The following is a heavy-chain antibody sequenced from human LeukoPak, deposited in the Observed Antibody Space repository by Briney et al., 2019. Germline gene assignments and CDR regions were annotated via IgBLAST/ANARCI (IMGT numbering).Heavy chain of an antibody. Sequence: GASVTVSCKASGYPFTSYYMHWVRQAPGQGLEWMGIINPSGGSTSYAQKFQGRVTMTRDMSTSTVYMELSSLRSEDTVVYYCARGGGRVNWFDRWGQGTLVTVSS. J-gene: IGHJ5*02. V-gene: IGHV1-46*01. CDR3: ARGGGRVNWFDR. CDR2: INPSGGST. CDR1: GYPFTSYY. D-gene: IGHD2-15*01.